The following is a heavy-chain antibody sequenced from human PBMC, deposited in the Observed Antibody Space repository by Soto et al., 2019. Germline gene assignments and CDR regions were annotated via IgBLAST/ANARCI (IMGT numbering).Heavy chain of an antibody. J-gene: IGHJ5*02. CDR3: ARDNYDSSGYSPPPNWFDP. CDR2: IWYDGSNK. D-gene: IGHD3-22*01. CDR1: GFTFSSYG. V-gene: IGHV3-33*01. Sequence: PGGSLRLSCAASGFTFSSYGMHWVRQAPDKGLEWVAVIWYDGSNKYYADSVKGRFTISRDNSKNTLYLQMNSLRAEDTAVYYCARDNYDSSGYSPPPNWFDPWGQGTLVTVSS.